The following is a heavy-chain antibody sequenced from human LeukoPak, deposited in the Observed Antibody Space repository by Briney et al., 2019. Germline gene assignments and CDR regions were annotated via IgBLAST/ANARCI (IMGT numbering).Heavy chain of an antibody. CDR3: ARGMTSFGY. J-gene: IGHJ4*02. D-gene: IGHD2-21*02. CDR2: ISSSSNYI. V-gene: IGHV3-21*01. Sequence: PGGSLRLSCAASGFTFSTYSMNWVRQAPGKGLEWVSSISSSSNYIYYADSVKGRFTISRDNSRNSLYLQMNSLRAEDTAVYYCARGMTSFGYWGQGTLVTVSS. CDR1: GFTFSTYS.